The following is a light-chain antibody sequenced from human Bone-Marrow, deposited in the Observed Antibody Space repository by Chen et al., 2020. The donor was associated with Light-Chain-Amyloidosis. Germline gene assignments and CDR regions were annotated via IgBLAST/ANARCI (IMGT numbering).Light chain of an antibody. CDR1: NIGSTS. Sequence: SYVLTQPSSVSVAPGQTATIACGGNNIGSTSVHWYQQTPGQAPLLVVYDDSDRPSGIPDRWSGSNSGNTATLTSSRVEAGDDADYYCQVWDRSSDRPVFGGGTKLSVL. V-gene: IGLV3-21*02. CDR3: QVWDRSSDRPV. CDR2: DDS. J-gene: IGLJ3*02.